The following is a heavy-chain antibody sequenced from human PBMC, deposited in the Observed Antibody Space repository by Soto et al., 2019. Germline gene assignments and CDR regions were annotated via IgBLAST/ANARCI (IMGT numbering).Heavy chain of an antibody. J-gene: IGHJ3*02. CDR1: GFTFDDYA. CDR3: AKTLSGALDAFDI. D-gene: IGHD5-12*01. Sequence: GGFLRLSCAASGFTFDDYAMHWVRQAPGKGLEWVSGISWNSGSIGYADSVKGRFTISRDNAKNSLYLQMNSLRAEDTALYYCAKTLSGALDAFDIWGQGTMVNVSS. V-gene: IGHV3-9*01. CDR2: ISWNSGSI.